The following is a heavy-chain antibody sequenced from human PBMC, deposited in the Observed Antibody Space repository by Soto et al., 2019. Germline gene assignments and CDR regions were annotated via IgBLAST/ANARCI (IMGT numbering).Heavy chain of an antibody. J-gene: IGHJ4*02. Sequence: PGGSLRLSCAASGFTFITYAMSWVRQAPGKGLEWVSGISGSGGSAYYADSVKGRFTISRDNSRNTLYLQMNSLRAEDTAVYYCARVGIAVEDYWGQGTLVTVSS. CDR2: ISGSGGSA. CDR3: ARVGIAVEDY. CDR1: GFTFITYA. D-gene: IGHD6-19*01. V-gene: IGHV3-23*01.